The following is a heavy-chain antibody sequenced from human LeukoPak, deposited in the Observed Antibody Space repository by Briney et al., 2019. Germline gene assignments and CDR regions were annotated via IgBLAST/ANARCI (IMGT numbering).Heavy chain of an antibody. CDR3: ARVVFGARVPDY. V-gene: IGHV3-21*04. Sequence: GGSLRLSCVASGFIFSGYNMNWVRQAPGKGLEWVSSISSASTSIYYADSVRGRFTISRDNDKNSLYLEMNSLRAEDTAVYYCARVVFGARVPDYWGQGTLVTVSS. J-gene: IGHJ4*02. CDR2: ISSASTSI. CDR1: GFIFSGYN. D-gene: IGHD3-3*01.